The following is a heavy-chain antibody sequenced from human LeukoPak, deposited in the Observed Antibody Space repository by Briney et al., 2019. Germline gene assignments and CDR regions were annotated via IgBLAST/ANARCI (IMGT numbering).Heavy chain of an antibody. V-gene: IGHV4-31*03. CDR1: GGSIGSGGYY. D-gene: IGHD4-17*01. Sequence: PSQTLSLTCTVSGGSIGSGGYYWSWIRQHSGRGLEWIGYIYDSGSTYYNPSLKSRVTISVDTSKNQFSLKLSSVTAADTAVYYCARRHKATVTFDYWGQGTLVTVSS. CDR3: ARRHKATVTFDY. J-gene: IGHJ4*02. CDR2: IYDSGST.